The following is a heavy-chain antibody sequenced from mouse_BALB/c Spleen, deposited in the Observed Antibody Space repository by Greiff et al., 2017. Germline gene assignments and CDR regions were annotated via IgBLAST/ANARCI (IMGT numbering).Heavy chain of an antibody. V-gene: IGHV5-9-4*01. CDR2: ISSGGSYT. CDR3: ARSEYDGGYYAMDY. Sequence: EVQGVESGGGLVKPGGSLKLSCAASGFTFSSYAMSWVRQSPEKRLEWVAEISSGGSYTYYPDTVTGRFTISRDNAKSTLYLEMSSLRSEDTAMYYCARSEYDGGYYAMDYWGQGTSVTVAS. J-gene: IGHJ4*01. D-gene: IGHD2-4*01. CDR1: GFTFSSYA.